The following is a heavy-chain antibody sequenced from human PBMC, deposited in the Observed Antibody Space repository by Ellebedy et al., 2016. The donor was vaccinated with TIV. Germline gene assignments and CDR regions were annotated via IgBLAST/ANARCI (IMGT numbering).Heavy chain of an antibody. CDR2: INTNSGGT. D-gene: IGHD6-13*01. V-gene: IGHV1-2*04. CDR3: ARGPYSSSWYGDGGYYYYGMDV. J-gene: IGHJ6*02. CDR1: GYTFTGYY. Sequence: AASVKVSCKASGYTFTGYYMHWVRQAPGQGLEWMGWINTNSGGTNYAQKFQGWVTMTRDTSISPAYMELSRLRSDDTAVYYCARGPYSSSWYGDGGYYYYGMDVWGQGTTVTVSS.